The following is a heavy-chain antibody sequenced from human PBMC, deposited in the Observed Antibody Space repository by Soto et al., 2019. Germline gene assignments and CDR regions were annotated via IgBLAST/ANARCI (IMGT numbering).Heavy chain of an antibody. CDR1: GYSISSSNW. CDR2: IYYSGTT. CDR3: ARREIQGPIDY. V-gene: IGHV4-28*01. J-gene: IGHJ4*02. D-gene: IGHD1-26*01. Sequence: QVQLQESGPGLVKPSDTLSLTCAVSGYSISSSNWWGWIRQPPGKGLEWIGYIYYSGTTYYNPSRKSRVTRSVDTSKNQFSLKRTSVTAVDTAVYYCARREIQGPIDYLCQGTLVTVSS.